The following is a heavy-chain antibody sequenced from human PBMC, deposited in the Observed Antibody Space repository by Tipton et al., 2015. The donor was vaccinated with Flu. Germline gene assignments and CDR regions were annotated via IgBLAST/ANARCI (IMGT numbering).Heavy chain of an antibody. V-gene: IGHV4-39*07. CDR3: ARDLPTYNNYGTTFDN. CDR2: VSYNGNT. CDR1: GGSISSPYY. J-gene: IGHJ4*02. D-gene: IGHD4-11*01. Sequence: TLSLTCIVSGGSISSPYYWGWIRQPPGKGLEWIGTVSYNGNTYYNPSLKSRVIVSADTSRVHFSLMLTSVTAADTAVYYCARDLPTYNNYGTTFDNWGQGSLLTVSS.